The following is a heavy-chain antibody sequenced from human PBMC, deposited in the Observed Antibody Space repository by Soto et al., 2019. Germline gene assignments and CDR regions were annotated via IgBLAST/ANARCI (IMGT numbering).Heavy chain of an antibody. Sequence: QLQLQESGPGLVKPSETLSLTCSVSGGSISSSSYFWGWIRQPPGKGLEWIGSIYYSGSTYYNPSLEXRXTXSXXTSKNQFSLKLSSVTAADTAVYYCARHPSDFWFDPWGQGTLVTVSS. J-gene: IGHJ5*02. CDR2: IYYSGST. D-gene: IGHD2-21*02. V-gene: IGHV4-39*01. CDR3: ARHPSDFWFDP. CDR1: GGSISSSSYF.